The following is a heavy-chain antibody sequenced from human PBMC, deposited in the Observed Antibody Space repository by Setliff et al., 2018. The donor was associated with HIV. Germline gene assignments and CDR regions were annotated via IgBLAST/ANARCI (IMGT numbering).Heavy chain of an antibody. Sequence: ASVKVSCKASGYTFTSYAMNWVRQAPGQGLEWMGWINTNTGNPTYAQGFTGRFVFSLDTSVSTAYLQISSQKAEDTAVYYCARDLASIVGVYFAHALGYWGQGTLVTVSS. CDR2: INTNTGNP. J-gene: IGHJ4*02. CDR3: ARDLASIVGVYFAHALGY. D-gene: IGHD1-26*01. CDR1: GYTFTSYA. V-gene: IGHV7-4-1*02.